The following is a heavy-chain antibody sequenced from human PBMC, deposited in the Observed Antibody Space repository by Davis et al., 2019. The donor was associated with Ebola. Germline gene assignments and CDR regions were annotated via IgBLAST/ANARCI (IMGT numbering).Heavy chain of an antibody. D-gene: IGHD3-22*01. CDR3: ARAVYDSSGYRLDY. CDR2: IYYSGST. Sequence: ESLKISCAASGFTFSSYAMSWVRQAPGKGLEWIGYIYYSGSTNYNPSLKSRVTISVDTSKNQFSLKLSSVTAADTAVYYCARAVYDSSGYRLDYWGQGTLVTVSS. J-gene: IGHJ4*02. V-gene: IGHV4-59*08. CDR1: GFTFSSYA.